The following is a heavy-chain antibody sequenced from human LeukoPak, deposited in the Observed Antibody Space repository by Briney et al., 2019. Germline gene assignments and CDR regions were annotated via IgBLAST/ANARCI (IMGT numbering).Heavy chain of an antibody. J-gene: IGHJ4*02. CDR3: ARDRSSGWESRAFDY. CDR2: IYYSGST. CDR1: GGSISSSSYY. Sequence: NPSETLSLTCTVSGGSISSSSYYWGWIRQPPGKGLEWIGSIYYSGSTYYNPSLKSRVTISVDTSKNQFSLKLSSVTAADTAVYYCARDRSSGWESRAFDYWGQGTLVTVSS. V-gene: IGHV4-39*07. D-gene: IGHD6-19*01.